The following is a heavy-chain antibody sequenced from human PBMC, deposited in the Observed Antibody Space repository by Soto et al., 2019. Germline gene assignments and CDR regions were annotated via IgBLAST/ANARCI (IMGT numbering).Heavy chain of an antibody. Sequence: GGSLRLSCAASGFTFSDYYMSWIRQAPGKGLEWVSYISSSSSYTNYADSVKGRFTISRDNAKNSLYLQMNSLRAEDTAVYYCARDLKSKGGSTVMAYYGMDVWGQGTTVTAP. J-gene: IGHJ6*02. D-gene: IGHD3-10*01. CDR3: ARDLKSKGGSTVMAYYGMDV. CDR2: ISSSSSYT. CDR1: GFTFSDYY. V-gene: IGHV3-11*06.